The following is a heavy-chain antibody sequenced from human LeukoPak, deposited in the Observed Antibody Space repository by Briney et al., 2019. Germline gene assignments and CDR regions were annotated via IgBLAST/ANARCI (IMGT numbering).Heavy chain of an antibody. V-gene: IGHV4-34*01. CDR1: GGSFSGYY. CDR3: ARGANGSRTRLDY. D-gene: IGHD1-26*01. J-gene: IGHJ4*02. Sequence: SETLSLTCAVYGGSFSGYYWSWIRQPPGKGLEWIGEINHSGSTNYNPSLKSRVTISVDTSKNQFSLKLSSVTVADTAVYYCARGANGSRTRLDYWGQGTLVTVSS. CDR2: INHSGST.